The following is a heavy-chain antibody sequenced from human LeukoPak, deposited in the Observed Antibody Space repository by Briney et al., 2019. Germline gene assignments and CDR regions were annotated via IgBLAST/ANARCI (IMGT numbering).Heavy chain of an antibody. CDR3: ARAGSGWYYFDY. V-gene: IGHV3-7*04. D-gene: IGHD6-19*01. CDR1: GFTFSSYW. J-gene: IGHJ4*02. CDR2: IKQDGSEK. Sequence: GGSLRLSCAGSGFTFSSYWMTWVRQAPGKGLEWVADIKQDGSEKYYVDSVKGRFTISRDNAKNSLYLQMNSLRAEDTAVYYCARAGSGWYYFDYWGQGTLVTVSS.